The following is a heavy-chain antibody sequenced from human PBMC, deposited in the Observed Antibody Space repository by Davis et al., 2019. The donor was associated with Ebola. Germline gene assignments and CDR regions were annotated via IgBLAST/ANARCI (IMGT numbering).Heavy chain of an antibody. V-gene: IGHV3-21*01. J-gene: IGHJ3*02. CDR1: GFTFSSYS. Sequence: GGSLRLSCAASGFTFSSYSMNWVRQAPGKGLEWVSSISSSSYYIYYADSLKGRFTISRDNAKNSLYLQINSLGAEDTAVYHCARGGYYESTGYSHDAFDIWGQGTLVTVSS. CDR3: ARGGYYESTGYSHDAFDI. CDR2: ISSSSYYI. D-gene: IGHD3-22*01.